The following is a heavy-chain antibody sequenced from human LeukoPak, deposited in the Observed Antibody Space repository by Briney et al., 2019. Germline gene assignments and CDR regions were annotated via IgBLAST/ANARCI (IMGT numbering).Heavy chain of an antibody. Sequence: GGSLRLSCAASGFTVSSNYMSWVRQAPGKGLEWVSVIYSGGSTYYADSVKGRFTISRDNPKNTLYLQMNSLRAEDTAVYYCARGSIVGALDYWGQGTLVTVSS. J-gene: IGHJ4*02. CDR3: ARGSIVGALDY. D-gene: IGHD1-26*01. CDR1: GFTVSSNY. V-gene: IGHV3-53*01. CDR2: IYSGGST.